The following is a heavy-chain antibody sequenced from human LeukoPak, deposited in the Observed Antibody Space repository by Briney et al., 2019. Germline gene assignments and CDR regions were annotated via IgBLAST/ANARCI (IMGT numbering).Heavy chain of an antibody. CDR3: ARPVAGVYYFDY. CDR2: IYYSGST. D-gene: IGHD6-19*01. CDR1: GGSISSSSYY. V-gene: IGHV4-39*01. Sequence: SETLSLTCTVSGGSISSSSYYWGWIRQPPGKGLEWIGSIYYSGSTYYNPSLKSRVTISVDTSKNQFSLKLSSVTAAGAAVYYCARPVAGVYYFDYWGQGTLVTVSS. J-gene: IGHJ4*02.